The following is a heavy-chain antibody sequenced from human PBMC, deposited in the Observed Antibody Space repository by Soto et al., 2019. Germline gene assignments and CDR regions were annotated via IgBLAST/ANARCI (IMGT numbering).Heavy chain of an antibody. Sequence: PGESLKISCKGSGYSFTSYWISWVRQMHGKGLEWMGRIDPSDSYTNYSPSFQGHVTISADKSISTAYLQWISLKASDTAMYYCATPPFPGGVPAHFQHLAQGTLVTVSS. J-gene: IGHJ1*01. V-gene: IGHV5-10-1*01. CDR1: GYSFTSYW. D-gene: IGHD3-16*01. CDR3: ATPPFPGGVPAHFQH. CDR2: IDPSDSYT.